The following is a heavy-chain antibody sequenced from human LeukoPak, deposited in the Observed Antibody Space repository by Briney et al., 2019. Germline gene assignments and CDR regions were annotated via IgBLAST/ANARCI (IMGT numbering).Heavy chain of an antibody. Sequence: GGSLRLSCAASGFTFSSYSMNWVRQAPGKGLEWLSFISSRSSTINYADSVKGRFTISRDNAKNSLYLQMNSLRDEDTAVYYCARPYSGSNSAFDYWGQGTLVTVSS. CDR1: GFTFSSYS. J-gene: IGHJ4*02. D-gene: IGHD1-26*01. CDR2: ISSRSSTI. CDR3: ARPYSGSNSAFDY. V-gene: IGHV3-48*02.